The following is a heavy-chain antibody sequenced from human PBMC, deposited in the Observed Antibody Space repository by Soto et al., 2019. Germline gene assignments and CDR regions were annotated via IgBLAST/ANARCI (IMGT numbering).Heavy chain of an antibody. CDR2: INPATGAA. J-gene: IGHJ3*02. Sequence: QLHLVQSGAVVKKPGASVTVSCSASGYPVTAYYMHWVRQAPGRGLEWMGGINPATGAAKYTQTLQGRGTMTRDTSTSTVFMELGGLASEDTAVFYCARGGGVGVAGSAAFDMWGQGTLVTVSS. D-gene: IGHD3-3*01. CDR3: ARGGGVGVAGSAAFDM. CDR1: GYPVTAYY. V-gene: IGHV1-2*02.